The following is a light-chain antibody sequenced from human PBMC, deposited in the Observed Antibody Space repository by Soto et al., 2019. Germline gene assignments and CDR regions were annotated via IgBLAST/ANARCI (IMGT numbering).Light chain of an antibody. V-gene: IGKV1-5*03. Sequence: DIQMTQSPSTLSASVGDRVTITCRASQSISSWLAWYQQKPGKAPKLLIYKASSFESGVPSRFSGSGSGTAFTLTISSLQPDDFATYYCQQYNSYSYTFGQGTKLEIK. CDR1: QSISSW. J-gene: IGKJ2*01. CDR2: KAS. CDR3: QQYNSYSYT.